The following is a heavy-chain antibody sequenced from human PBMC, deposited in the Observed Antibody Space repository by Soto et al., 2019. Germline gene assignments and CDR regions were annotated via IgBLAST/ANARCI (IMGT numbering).Heavy chain of an antibody. J-gene: IGHJ4*02. CDR1: GDSISSYY. V-gene: IGHV4-59*01. CDR2: IYYSGST. D-gene: IGHD3-9*01. CDR3: ARSHDISTGYSSLHFDY. Sequence: PSETLSLTCTVSGDSISSYYWSWIRQPPGKGLEWIGYIYYSGSTNYNPSLKSRATISVDTSKNQFSLKLSSVTAADTAVYYCARSHDISTGYSSLHFDYWGPGPLVTVS.